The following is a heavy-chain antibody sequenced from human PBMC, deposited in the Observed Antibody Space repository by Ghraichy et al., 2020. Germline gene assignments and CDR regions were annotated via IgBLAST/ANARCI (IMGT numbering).Heavy chain of an antibody. CDR2: IKQDGSEK. Sequence: GGSLRLSCAASGFTFSSYWMSWVRQAPGKGLEWVANIKQDGSEKYYVDSVKGRFTISRDNAKNSLYLQMNSLRAEDTAVYYCARPYGGNLWGHDAFVLWGHGTIVTVSS. D-gene: IGHD4-23*01. CDR1: GFTFSSYW. CDR3: ARPYGGNLWGHDAFVL. V-gene: IGHV3-7*01. J-gene: IGHJ3*01.